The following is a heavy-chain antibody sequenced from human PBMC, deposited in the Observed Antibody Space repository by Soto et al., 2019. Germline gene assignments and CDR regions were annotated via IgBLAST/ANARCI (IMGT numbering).Heavy chain of an antibody. D-gene: IGHD2-21*01. CDR2: ISGRGEGT. CDR3: ATYGGAYAAGTFDN. V-gene: IGHV3-23*04. Sequence: EVQLVESGGGLVHPGGSLRLSCAASGFTFSNYAMGWVRQAPGKGLEWVSGISGRGEGTDYADSVKGRFTISRDTSKITLHLQMNIRRAEDSALYYCATYGGAYAAGTFDNWCLGTQVTVSS. CDR1: GFTFSNYA. J-gene: IGHJ4*02.